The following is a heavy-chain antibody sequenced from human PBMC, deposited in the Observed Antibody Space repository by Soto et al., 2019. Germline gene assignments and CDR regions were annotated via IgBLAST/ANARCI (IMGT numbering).Heavy chain of an antibody. V-gene: IGHV1-8*01. D-gene: IGHD2-21*02. CDR2: MNPNSGNT. CDR1: GYTFTSYD. CDR3: ARDPLAYCGGDCYSDEPFDY. Sequence: GASVKVSCKASGYTFTSYDINRVRQATGQGLEWMGWMNPNSGNTGYAQKFQGRVIMTTDTSTSTAYMELRSLRSDDTAVYYCARDPLAYCGGDCYSDEPFDYWGQGTLVTVSS. J-gene: IGHJ4*02.